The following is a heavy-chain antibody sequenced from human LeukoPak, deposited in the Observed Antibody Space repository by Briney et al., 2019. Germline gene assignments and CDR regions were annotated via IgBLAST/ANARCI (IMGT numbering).Heavy chain of an antibody. Sequence: GGSLRLSCAASGFTFSDYYMSWIRQAPGKGLEWVSYISSSGSTIYYADSVKGRFTISRDNSKNTLYLQMNSLRAEDTAVYYCAKNYYGSGSYPFDYWGQGTLVTVSS. CDR2: ISSSGSTI. CDR3: AKNYYGSGSYPFDY. J-gene: IGHJ4*02. D-gene: IGHD3-10*01. CDR1: GFTFSDYY. V-gene: IGHV3-11*04.